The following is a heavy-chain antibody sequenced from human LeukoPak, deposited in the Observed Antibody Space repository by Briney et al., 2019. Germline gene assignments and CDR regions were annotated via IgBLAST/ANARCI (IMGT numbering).Heavy chain of an antibody. J-gene: IGHJ4*02. CDR3: ATGGGGYSSGWYEDY. CDR2: INPSGGST. Sequence: ASVKVSCKASGYTFTSYYMHWVRQAPGQGLEWMGIINPSGGSTSYAQKFQGRVTMTRDTSTSTVYMELSSLRSEDTAVYYCATGGGGYSSGWYEDYWGQGTLVTVSS. V-gene: IGHV1-46*01. CDR1: GYTFTSYY. D-gene: IGHD6-19*01.